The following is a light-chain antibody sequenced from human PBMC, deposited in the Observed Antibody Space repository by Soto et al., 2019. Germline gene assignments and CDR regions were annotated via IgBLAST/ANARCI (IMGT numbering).Light chain of an antibody. CDR2: DDN. Sequence: QSVLTQPPSVSAAPGQKVTISCSGSSSNIGGNSVSWYQQLPGTAPKLLIYDDNKRPSGIPDRFSGSKSGTSATLGITGFXTGDGADYYCGSWDSSLSAYVFGTGTKVTVL. CDR1: SSNIGGNS. CDR3: GSWDSSLSAYV. V-gene: IGLV1-51*01. J-gene: IGLJ1*01.